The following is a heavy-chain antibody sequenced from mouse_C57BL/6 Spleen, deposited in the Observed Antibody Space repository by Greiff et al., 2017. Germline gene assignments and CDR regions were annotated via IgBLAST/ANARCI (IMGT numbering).Heavy chain of an antibody. CDR3: ATNWDVDFDY. CDR2: IYPRSGNT. CDR1: GYTFTSYG. J-gene: IGHJ2*01. Sequence: VKLVESGAELARPGASVQLSCKASGYTFTSYGISWVKQRTGQGLEWIGEIYPRSGNTYYNEKFKGKATLTVDKYSSTAYMELRSLTSEDSAVYFCATNWDVDFDYWGQGTTLTVSS. D-gene: IGHD4-1*01. V-gene: IGHV1-81*01.